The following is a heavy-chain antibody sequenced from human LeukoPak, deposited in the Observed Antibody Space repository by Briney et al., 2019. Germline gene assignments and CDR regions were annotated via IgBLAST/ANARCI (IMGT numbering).Heavy chain of an antibody. CDR3: AREGRSSGWYYFDY. Sequence: PGRSLRLSCAASGFTFSTYTMNWVRQVPGKGLEWVSSISSSSTYIYYAGSVQGRFTISRDNAKNSLYLQMNSLRAEDTAVYYCAREGRSSGWYYFDYWGQGTLVTVSS. D-gene: IGHD6-19*01. CDR1: GFTFSTYT. J-gene: IGHJ4*02. V-gene: IGHV3-21*01. CDR2: ISSSSTYI.